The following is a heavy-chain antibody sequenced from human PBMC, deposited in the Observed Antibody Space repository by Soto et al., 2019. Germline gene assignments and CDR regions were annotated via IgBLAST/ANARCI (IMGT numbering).Heavy chain of an antibody. D-gene: IGHD2-21*01. V-gene: IGHV5-51*01. CDR2: IYPGDSDT. CDR3: ARQKLWMATINNDAFDI. CDR1: GYTFNKYW. Sequence: GESLKISCKGSGYTFNKYWIAWVRQMPGQGLECMGIIYPGDSDTTYSPSVQGHVTISVDESINTAYLQWASLEASDTAMYYCARQKLWMATINNDAFDIWGQGAMVTVSS. J-gene: IGHJ3*02.